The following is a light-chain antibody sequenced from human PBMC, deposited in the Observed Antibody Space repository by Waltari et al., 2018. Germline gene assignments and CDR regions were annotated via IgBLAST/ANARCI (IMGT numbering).Light chain of an antibody. V-gene: IGLV1-44*01. J-gene: IGLJ3*02. CDR3: AAWDDSLNGL. Sequence: QSVLPQPPSASGTPGQRVTISCSGSSSNTGSNTVPWYQQLPGTAPKLLIYSNNQRPSGVPDRFSGSKSGTSASLAISGLQSEDEADYYCAAWDDSLNGLFGGGTKLTVL. CDR1: SSNTGSNT. CDR2: SNN.